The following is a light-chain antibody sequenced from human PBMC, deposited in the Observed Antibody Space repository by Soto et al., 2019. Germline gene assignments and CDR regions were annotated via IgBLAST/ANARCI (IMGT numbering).Light chain of an antibody. CDR3: QQYNSSSGT. Sequence: DIQITQSPSTLSASVGDTVTVTCRASQSVSGWLAWYPQKPGEAPKPLIYDASSLESGVPSRFSGSGAGTECTRTISSLQPDDVATDYCQQYNSSSGTFGQGTKVDIK. J-gene: IGKJ1*01. CDR2: DAS. CDR1: QSVSGW. V-gene: IGKV1-5*01.